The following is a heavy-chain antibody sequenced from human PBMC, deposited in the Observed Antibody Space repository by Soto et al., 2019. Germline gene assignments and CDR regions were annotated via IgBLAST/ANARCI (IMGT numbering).Heavy chain of an antibody. V-gene: IGHV3-30-3*01. CDR2: ISYDGSNK. Sequence: QVQLVESGGGVVQPGRSLRLSCAASGFTFSSYAMHWVRQAPGKGLEWVAVISYDGSNKYYADSVKGRFTISRDNSKXXLXLRXNRLRAEDTAVYYCARDRGYCISTSCQVALFWFDPWGQGTLVTVSS. D-gene: IGHD2-2*01. J-gene: IGHJ5*02. CDR3: ARDRGYCISTSCQVALFWFDP. CDR1: GFTFSSYA.